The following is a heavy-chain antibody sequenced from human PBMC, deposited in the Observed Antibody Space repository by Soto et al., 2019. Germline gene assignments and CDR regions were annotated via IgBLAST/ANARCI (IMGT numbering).Heavy chain of an antibody. CDR2: IYHSGST. CDR1: GGSISSGGYS. Sequence: PSETLSLTCAVSGGSISSGGYSWSWIRQPPGKGLEWIGYIYHSGSTYYNPSLKSRVTISVDRSKNQFSLKLSSVTAADTAVYYCARGLTGYSYGSGLYFEYWGQGTLVTVSS. V-gene: IGHV4-30-2*01. D-gene: IGHD5-18*01. J-gene: IGHJ4*02. CDR3: ARGLTGYSYGSGLYFEY.